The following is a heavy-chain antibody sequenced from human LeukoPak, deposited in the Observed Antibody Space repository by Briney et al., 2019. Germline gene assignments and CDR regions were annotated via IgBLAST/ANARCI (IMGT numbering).Heavy chain of an antibody. CDR2: IRYDGSNK. CDR1: GFTFSGSA. Sequence: PGGSLRLSCAASGFTFSGSAMHWVRQAPGKGLEWVAFIRYDGSNKYYADSVRGRFTISRDNSKNTLYLQMNRLRVEDAAVYYCARAPVTFCRGAFCYPFDYWGQGTLVTVSS. D-gene: IGHD2-15*01. V-gene: IGHV3-30*02. CDR3: ARAPVTFCRGAFCYPFDY. J-gene: IGHJ4*02.